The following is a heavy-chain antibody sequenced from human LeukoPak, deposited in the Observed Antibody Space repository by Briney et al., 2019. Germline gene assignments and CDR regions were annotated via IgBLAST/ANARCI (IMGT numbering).Heavy chain of an antibody. CDR2: IDHSGST. D-gene: IGHD4-23*01. Sequence: SETLSLTCAVYGGSFSGYYWSWVRQPPGKGLDWIEEIDHSGSTNYNPSLKSRVAISVDTSKNQFSLKLSSVTAADTAVYYCARESVVTDYWGQGTLVTVSS. CDR1: GGSFSGYY. V-gene: IGHV4-34*01. CDR3: ARESVVTDY. J-gene: IGHJ4*02.